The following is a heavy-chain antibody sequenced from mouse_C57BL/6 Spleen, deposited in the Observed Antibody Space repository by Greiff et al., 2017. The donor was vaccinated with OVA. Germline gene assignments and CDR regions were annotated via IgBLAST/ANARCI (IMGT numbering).Heavy chain of an antibody. J-gene: IGHJ2*01. CDR1: GYTFTSYW. D-gene: IGHD1-1*01. V-gene: IGHV1-50*01. Sequence: VQLQQSGAELVKPGASVKLSCKASGYTFTSYWMQWVKQRPGQGLEWIGEIDPSDSYTNYNQKFKGKATLTVDTSSSTAYMQLSSLTSEDSAVYYCARLGITTVVEGYWGQGTTLTVSS. CDR2: IDPSDSYT. CDR3: ARLGITTVVEGY.